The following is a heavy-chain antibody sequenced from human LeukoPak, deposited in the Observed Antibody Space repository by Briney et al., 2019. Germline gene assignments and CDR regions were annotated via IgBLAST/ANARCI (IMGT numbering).Heavy chain of an antibody. J-gene: IGHJ4*02. CDR3: AREAATIGAYFDY. CDR2: IWYDGSNK. D-gene: IGHD5-24*01. Sequence: GGSLRLSCAASGFTFSSYGMHWVRQAPGKGLEWVAVIWYDGSNKYYADSVEGRFTISRDNSKNTLYLQMNSLRAEDTAVYYCAREAATIGAYFDYWGQGTLVTVSS. V-gene: IGHV3-33*01. CDR1: GFTFSSYG.